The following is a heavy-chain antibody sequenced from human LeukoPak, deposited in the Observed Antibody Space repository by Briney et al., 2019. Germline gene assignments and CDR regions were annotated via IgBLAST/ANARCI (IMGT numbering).Heavy chain of an antibody. Sequence: GESLKISCKGSGYSFTSYWISWVRQVPGKGLEWMGRIDPSDSYTNYSPSFQGHVTISADKSISTAYLQWSSLKASDTAMYYCAITTAMTPYYYYYGMDVWGKGTTVTVSS. D-gene: IGHD5-18*01. CDR3: AITTAMTPYYYYYGMDV. J-gene: IGHJ6*04. V-gene: IGHV5-10-1*01. CDR2: IDPSDSYT. CDR1: GYSFTSYW.